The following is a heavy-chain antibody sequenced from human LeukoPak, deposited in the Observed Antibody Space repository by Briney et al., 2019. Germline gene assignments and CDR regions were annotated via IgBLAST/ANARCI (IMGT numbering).Heavy chain of an antibody. Sequence: ASVKVSCKASGYTFTSYGISWVRQAPGQALEWMGWISAYNGNTNFAQKLQDRVTMTTDTSTSTAYMELRSLRSDDTAVYYCARAEKPNWGNYYYYCMDVWGKGTTVTVSS. V-gene: IGHV1-18*01. CDR2: ISAYNGNT. CDR3: ARAEKPNWGNYYYYCMDV. J-gene: IGHJ6*03. D-gene: IGHD7-27*01. CDR1: GYTFTSYG.